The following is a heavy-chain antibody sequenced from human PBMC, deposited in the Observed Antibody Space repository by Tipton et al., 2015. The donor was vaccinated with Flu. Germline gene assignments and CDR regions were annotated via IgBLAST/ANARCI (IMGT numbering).Heavy chain of an antibody. CDR3: SSYYIRAFDI. CDR1: GGSISGSSYY. V-gene: IGHV4-39*07. Sequence: TLSLTCTVSGGSISGSSYYWGWIRQPPGKGLEWIGSIYYSGSTYHNPSLKSRVSISVDTSKNQFSLKLSSVTAADTAVYYCSSYYIRAFDIWGQGTMVTVSS. CDR2: IYYSGST. D-gene: IGHD3-10*01. J-gene: IGHJ3*02.